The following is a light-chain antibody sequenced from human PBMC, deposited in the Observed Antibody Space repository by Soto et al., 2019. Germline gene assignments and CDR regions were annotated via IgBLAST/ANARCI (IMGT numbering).Light chain of an antibody. CDR1: ESVSSN. Sequence: ETVMTQSPATLSVSPGERATLSCRASESVSSNLAWYQQQPGQAPRLLIYGASTRATGIPARFSGSGSGTEFTLTISSLQSEDFAVYYCQRYNNWPPFTFGPGTKVDIK. V-gene: IGKV3-15*01. J-gene: IGKJ3*01. CDR3: QRYNNWPPFT. CDR2: GAS.